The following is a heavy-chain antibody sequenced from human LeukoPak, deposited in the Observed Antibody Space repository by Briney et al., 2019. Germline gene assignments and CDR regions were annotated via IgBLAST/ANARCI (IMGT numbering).Heavy chain of an antibody. D-gene: IGHD3-16*01. Sequence: GGSLRLSCAASGFTFSSYWMNWVRQAPGKGLEWVSAITGSGGTTYDADSLRGRFTISRDNSKNTLFLQINSLRAEDTAVYYCAKDHPGAMIYFDSWGQGTLVSVSS. J-gene: IGHJ4*02. CDR2: ITGSGGTT. CDR1: GFTFSSYW. V-gene: IGHV3-23*01. CDR3: AKDHPGAMIYFDS.